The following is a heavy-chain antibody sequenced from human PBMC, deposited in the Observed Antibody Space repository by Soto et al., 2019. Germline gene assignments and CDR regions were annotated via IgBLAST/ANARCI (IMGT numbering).Heavy chain of an antibody. CDR1: GFSFSDYS. J-gene: IGHJ6*03. CDR2: ISGSTSYI. CDR3: ARDGPFCSGTGCRDYYHYVDF. D-gene: IGHD3-3*01. V-gene: IGHV3-21*01. Sequence: EVQLVESGGGLVKPGGSLRLSCAASGFSFSDYSMNWVRQAPGKGLEWVSSISGSTSYIYYADSLKGRFTVSRENEEKSLYLQRTSLRAEDTAVYRCARDGPFCSGTGCRDYYHYVDFWGKGNTVIVSS.